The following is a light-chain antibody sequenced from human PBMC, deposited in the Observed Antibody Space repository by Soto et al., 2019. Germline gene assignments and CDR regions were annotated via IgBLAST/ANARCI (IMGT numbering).Light chain of an antibody. CDR1: QSVGSN. CDR2: GAS. Sequence: EIVMTQSPATLSVSPGERATLSCRASQSVGSNLAWYQQKPGQAPRLLIDGASTRATGIPARFSGSGSGTEFTLTISNLQSEDFTVYYCQQYNNWPPLTFGGGTKVDIK. J-gene: IGKJ4*01. CDR3: QQYNNWPPLT. V-gene: IGKV3-15*01.